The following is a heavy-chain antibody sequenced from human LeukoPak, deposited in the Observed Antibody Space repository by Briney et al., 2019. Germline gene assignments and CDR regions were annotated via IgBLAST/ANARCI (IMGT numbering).Heavy chain of an antibody. CDR1: GYTFTSYE. D-gene: IGHD6-13*01. J-gene: IGHJ4*02. CDR3: ASVGSSWPGPRY. CDR2: MNPNSGNT. V-gene: IGHV1-8*01. Sequence: ASVKVSCKASGYTFTSYEINWVRQATGQGLEWMGWMNPNSGNTGYAQKFQGRVTMTRNTSISTAYMELSSLRSEDTAVYYCASVGSSWPGPRYWGQGTLVTVSS.